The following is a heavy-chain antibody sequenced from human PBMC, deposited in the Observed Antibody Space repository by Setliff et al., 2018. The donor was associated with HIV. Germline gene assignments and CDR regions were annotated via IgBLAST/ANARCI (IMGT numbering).Heavy chain of an antibody. Sequence: GGSLRLSCAASGFTFSSYGMHWVRQAPGKGLEWVAFIRYDGSNKYYADSVKGRFTISRDNSKNTLYLQMNSLRAEDTAVYYCATDYYDSSGSFDYWGQGTLVTVSS. D-gene: IGHD3-22*01. V-gene: IGHV3-30*02. CDR3: ATDYYDSSGSFDY. CDR2: IRYDGSNK. CDR1: GFTFSSYG. J-gene: IGHJ4*02.